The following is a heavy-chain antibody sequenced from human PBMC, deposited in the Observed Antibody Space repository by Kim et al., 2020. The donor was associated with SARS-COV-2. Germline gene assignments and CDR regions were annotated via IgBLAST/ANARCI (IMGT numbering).Heavy chain of an antibody. CDR3: TRPDYGSGSYYNRRDY. Sequence: GGSLRLSCAASGLTFSSSAMHWVRQASGKGLEWVGRIRSKANSYATAYAASVKGRFTISRDDSKNTAYLQMNSLKTEDTAVYYCTRPDYGSGSYYNRRDYWGQGTLVTVSS. CDR2: IRSKANSYAT. J-gene: IGHJ4*02. D-gene: IGHD3-10*01. V-gene: IGHV3-73*01. CDR1: GLTFSSSA.